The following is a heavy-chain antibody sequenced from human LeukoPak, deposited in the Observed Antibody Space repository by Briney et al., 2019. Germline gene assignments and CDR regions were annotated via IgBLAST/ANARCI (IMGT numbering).Heavy chain of an antibody. CDR2: IYYSGST. V-gene: IGHV4-39*07. J-gene: IGHJ4*02. CDR3: ARLSRYRDFDY. CDR1: GGSISSSSYY. D-gene: IGHD3-16*02. Sequence: SETLSLTCTVSGGSISSSSYYWGWLRQPPGKGLEWIGSIYYSGSTYYNPSLKSRVTISVDTSKNQFSLKLSSVTAADTAVYYCARLSRYRDFDYWGQGTLVTVSS.